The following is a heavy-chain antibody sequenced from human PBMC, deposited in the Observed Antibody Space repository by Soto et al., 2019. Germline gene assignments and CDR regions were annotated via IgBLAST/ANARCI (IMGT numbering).Heavy chain of an antibody. CDR2: ISYDGSNK. CDR3: AKDTAGEDYFDY. CDR1: GFTFSSYG. D-gene: IGHD5-18*01. J-gene: IGHJ4*02. Sequence: GGSLRLSCAASGFTFSSYGMHWVRQAPGKGLEWVAVISYDGSNKYYADSVKGRFTISRDNSKNTLYLQMNSLRAEDTAVYYCAKDTAGEDYFDYWGQGTLVTVSS. V-gene: IGHV3-30*18.